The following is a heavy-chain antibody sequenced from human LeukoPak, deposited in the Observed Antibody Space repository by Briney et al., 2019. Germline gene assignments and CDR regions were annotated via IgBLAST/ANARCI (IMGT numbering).Heavy chain of an antibody. V-gene: IGHV3-23*01. CDR1: GFTFSSYA. D-gene: IGHD2-21*01. CDR3: AKFLPTHIVVANYYFDY. CDR2: ISGSGGST. Sequence: GGSLRLSCAASGFTFSSYAMSWVRQAPGKGLEGVSAISGSGGSTYYADSVKGRFTISRDNSKNTLYLQMNSLRAEDTAVYYCAKFLPTHIVVANYYFDYWGQGTLVTVSS. J-gene: IGHJ4*02.